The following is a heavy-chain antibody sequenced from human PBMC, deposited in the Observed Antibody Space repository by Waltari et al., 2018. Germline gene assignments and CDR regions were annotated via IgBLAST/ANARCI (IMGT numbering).Heavy chain of an antibody. J-gene: IGHJ4*02. CDR2: IKSKSNGEST. D-gene: IGHD2-21*01. CDR3: ATDQFTAYCGGDCYFAY. Sequence: VQLVESGGGLAQPGGSLRVSCVASGFTFRNAWMSWVRRAPGKGLGWVARIKSKSNGESTDYAAPVKGRFTVSRDDSRNTLYLQMNSLKTEDTAIYYCATDQFTAYCGGDCYFAYWGQGDLVTVSS. V-gene: IGHV3-15*01. CDR1: GFTFRNAW.